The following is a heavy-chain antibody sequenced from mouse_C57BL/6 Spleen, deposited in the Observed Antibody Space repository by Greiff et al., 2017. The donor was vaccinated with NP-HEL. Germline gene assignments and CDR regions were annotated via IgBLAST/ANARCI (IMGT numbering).Heavy chain of an antibody. CDR3: AREGNYDQPYWYFDV. CDR2: ISYDGSN. D-gene: IGHD2-4*01. V-gene: IGHV3-6*01. J-gene: IGHJ1*03. Sequence: EVKLMESGPGLVKPSQSLSLTCSVTGYSITSGYYWNWIRQFPGNKLEWMGYISYDGSNNYNPSLKNRISITRDTSKNQFFLKLNSVTTEDTATYYCAREGNYDQPYWYFDVWGTGTTVTVSS. CDR1: GYSITSGYY.